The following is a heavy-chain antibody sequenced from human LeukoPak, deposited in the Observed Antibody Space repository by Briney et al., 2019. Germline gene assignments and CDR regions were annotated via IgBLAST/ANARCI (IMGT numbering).Heavy chain of an antibody. CDR3: TTTYIVASTRKFGDY. CDR1: GFIFSNAW. J-gene: IGHJ4*02. CDR2: IKSKSEGGTT. D-gene: IGHD5-12*01. Sequence: PGGSLRLSCAASGFIFSNAWMNWVRQAPGKGLEWVGRIKSKSEGGTTDYAAPVKGRFTISRDDSQNTVDLQISSLTAADTAMYFRTTTYIVASTRKFGDYWGQGTLVVVSS. V-gene: IGHV3-15*01.